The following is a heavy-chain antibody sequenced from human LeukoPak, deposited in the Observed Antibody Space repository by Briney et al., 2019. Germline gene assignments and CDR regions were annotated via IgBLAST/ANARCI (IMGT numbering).Heavy chain of an antibody. CDR1: GFTLSIHV. V-gene: IGHV3-30*04. CDR2: ISYDGTNK. J-gene: IGHJ4*02. Sequence: PGGSLRLSCAASGFTLSIHVMHWVRQAPGKGLEWVAVISYDGTNKYYADSVKGRFTISRDNSKNTLDLQMSSLRSEDTAVYYCARGRQQYLQWLRQSAGLDYWGQGTLVTVSS. CDR3: ARGRQQYLQWLRQSAGLDY. D-gene: IGHD5-12*01.